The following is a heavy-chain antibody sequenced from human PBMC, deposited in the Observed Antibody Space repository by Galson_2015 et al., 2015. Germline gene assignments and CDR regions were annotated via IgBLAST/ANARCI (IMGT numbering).Heavy chain of an antibody. Sequence: SLRLSCAASTFTFSVYAVSWVRQAPGKGLEWVSAISGSGDITYYADSVKGRFTISRDNSKDTLFLQMDSLRPEDTAVYYCAKARLGYCSGGGCFPFDDWGQGTLVTVSS. CDR2: ISGSGDIT. J-gene: IGHJ4*02. D-gene: IGHD2-15*01. CDR1: TFTFSVYA. V-gene: IGHV3-23*01. CDR3: AKARLGYCSGGGCFPFDD.